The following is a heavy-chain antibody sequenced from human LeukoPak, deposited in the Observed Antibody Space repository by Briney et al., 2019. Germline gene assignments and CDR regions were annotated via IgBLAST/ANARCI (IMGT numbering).Heavy chain of an antibody. D-gene: IGHD6-19*01. Sequence: ASVKVSCKASGHTFNRYSITWVRQAPGQELEWMGWISAYNGNTRFAQKLQGRVTMTTDTSTNTAYMELRSLRSDDTAVYYCARGGLSGWNNYYYMDVWGEGTTVTVSS. J-gene: IGHJ6*03. CDR2: ISAYNGNT. V-gene: IGHV1-18*01. CDR3: ARGGLSGWNNYYYMDV. CDR1: GHTFNRYS.